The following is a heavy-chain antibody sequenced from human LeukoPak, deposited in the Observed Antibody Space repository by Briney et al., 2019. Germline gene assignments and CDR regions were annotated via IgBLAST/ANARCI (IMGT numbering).Heavy chain of an antibody. CDR3: TTYRSGHY. CDR1: GFIFSGSD. D-gene: IGHD6-19*01. V-gene: IGHV3-73*01. Sequence: GGSLRLSSAASGFIFSGSDMHWVRQASGKGLEWVGRVTTKPNNYATTYGASVKGRFTISRDDSANTAYLQMNSLKTEDTAVYYCTTYRSGHYWGQGALVTVSS. CDR2: VTTKPNNYAT. J-gene: IGHJ4*02.